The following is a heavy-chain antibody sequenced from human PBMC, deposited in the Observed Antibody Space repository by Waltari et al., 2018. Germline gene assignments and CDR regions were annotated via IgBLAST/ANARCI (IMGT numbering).Heavy chain of an antibody. Sequence: QLVESGGALLQPGGSLRLSCTASGFTFSNHAMSWVRQAPGKGVEGVSGISGSGYITYYADSVEGRFTISRDNSKNTLYLQMNSLRAEDTAVYYCAKDRAYYDSSGWAYYYYMDVWGKGTMVTVSS. D-gene: IGHD3-22*01. CDR2: ISGSGYIT. J-gene: IGHJ6*03. V-gene: IGHV3-23*04. CDR1: GFTFSNHA. CDR3: AKDRAYYDSSGWAYYYYMDV.